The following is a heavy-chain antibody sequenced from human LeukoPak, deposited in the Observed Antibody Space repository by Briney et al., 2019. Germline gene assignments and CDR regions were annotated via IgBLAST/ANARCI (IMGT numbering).Heavy chain of an antibody. CDR2: IIPIFGTA. D-gene: IGHD6-19*01. V-gene: IGHV1-69*13. CDR1: GGTFSSYA. J-gene: IGHJ4*02. CDR3: ARVDSSGWYYFDY. Sequence: SVKVSCKASGGTFSSYAISWVRQAPGQGLEWMGGIIPIFGTANYAQKFQGRVTITADEPTSTAYMELSSLRSEDTAVYYCARVDSSGWYYFDYWGQGTLVTVSS.